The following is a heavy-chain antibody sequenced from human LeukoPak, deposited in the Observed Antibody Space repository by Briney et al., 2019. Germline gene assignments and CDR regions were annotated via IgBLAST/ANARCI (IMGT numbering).Heavy chain of an antibody. CDR2: INHSGST. CDR1: GGSFSGYY. Sequence: SETLSLTCAVYGGSFSGYYWSWIRQPPGKGLEWIGEINHSGSTNYNPSLKSRVTISVDTSKNQFSLELSSVTAADTAVYYCARRLLRYFDWLLFTPTHFDYWGQGTLVTVSS. D-gene: IGHD3-9*01. J-gene: IGHJ4*02. CDR3: ARRLLRYFDWLLFTPTHFDY. V-gene: IGHV4-34*01.